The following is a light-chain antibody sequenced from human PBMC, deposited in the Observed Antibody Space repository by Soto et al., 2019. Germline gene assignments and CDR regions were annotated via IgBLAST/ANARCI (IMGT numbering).Light chain of an antibody. V-gene: IGKV3D-20*02. Sequence: DIVLTQSPGTLSFSPGERATLSCRAGQSVSSSYLAWYQQKPGQAPRLLIYGASSRATGIPDRFSGSGSGTDFTLTISSLEPEDSAVYYCQQRHMWPITFGQGTRLE. CDR1: QSVSSSY. CDR3: QQRHMWPIT. CDR2: GAS. J-gene: IGKJ5*01.